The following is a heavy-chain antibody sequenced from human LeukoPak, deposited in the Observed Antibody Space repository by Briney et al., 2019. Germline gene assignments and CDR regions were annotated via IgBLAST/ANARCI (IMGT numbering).Heavy chain of an antibody. V-gene: IGHV3-21*01. Sequence: PGGSLRLSCAASGFTFSSYSMNWVRQAPGKGLEWVSSISSSSSYIYYADSVKGRFTISRDNAKNPLYLQMNSLRAEDTAVYYCAKNRRDVHYDSMDVWGQGTTVTVSS. CDR3: AKNRRDVHYDSMDV. CDR2: ISSSSSYI. CDR1: GFTFSSYS. D-gene: IGHD3-9*01. J-gene: IGHJ6*02.